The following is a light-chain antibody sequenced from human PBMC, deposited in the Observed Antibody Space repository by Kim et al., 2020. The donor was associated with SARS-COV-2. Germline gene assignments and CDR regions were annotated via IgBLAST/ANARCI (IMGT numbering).Light chain of an antibody. CDR1: QSVSRS. CDR3: QQRSIWPPT. CDR2: DAS. J-gene: IGKJ1*01. Sequence: EVVLTQSPATMSLSPGERATLSCRASQSVSRSLAWYQQKPGQAPRLLMYDASNRATGIPTRFSGSGSGTEFTLTISSLEPEDVAVYYCQQRSIWPPTFGQGTKVEIK. V-gene: IGKV3-11*01.